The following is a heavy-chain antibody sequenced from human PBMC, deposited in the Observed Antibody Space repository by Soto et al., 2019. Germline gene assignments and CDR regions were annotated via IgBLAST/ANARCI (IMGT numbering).Heavy chain of an antibody. Sequence: QVQLVQSGAEVKKPGASVKVSCKASGYTFTSYGISWVRQAPGQGLEWMGWISAYNGNTNYAQKLKGRVTMTTDTSTSTAYMELRSLRSDDTAVYYCARVRENDYVGGSYRLIDYWGQGTLVTVSS. J-gene: IGHJ4*02. CDR2: ISAYNGNT. CDR1: GYTFTSYG. CDR3: ARVRENDYVGGSYRLIDY. V-gene: IGHV1-18*01. D-gene: IGHD3-16*02.